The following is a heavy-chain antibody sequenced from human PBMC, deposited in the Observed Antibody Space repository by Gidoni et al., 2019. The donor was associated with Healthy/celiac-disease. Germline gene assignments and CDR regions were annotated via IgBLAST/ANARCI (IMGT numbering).Heavy chain of an antibody. Sequence: EVQLLASGGGLVQPGGSLRLSCEAAGFTFRSYAMSGVRQAPGKWLECVSAISVSGVSTYYTDSVKARFTISRDNSNNTLYLQMNSLRAEDTAVYYCAKAIWDYNWNEPDSFDIWGQGTMVTVSS. CDR1: GFTFRSYA. CDR3: AKAIWDYNWNEPDSFDI. D-gene: IGHD1-20*01. V-gene: IGHV3-23*01. CDR2: ISVSGVST. J-gene: IGHJ3*02.